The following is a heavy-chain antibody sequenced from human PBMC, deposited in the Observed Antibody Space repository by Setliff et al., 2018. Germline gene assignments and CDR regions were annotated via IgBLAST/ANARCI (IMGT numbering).Heavy chain of an antibody. CDR2: INPNSGGT. Sequence: ASVKVSCKASGYTFTGYYMHWVRQAPGQGLEWMGWINPNSGGTNYAQKFQGWVTMTRDTSISTAYMELSRLRSDDTAVYYCARGPRITIFGVVSLSLYGMDVWGQGSTVTVSS. V-gene: IGHV1-2*04. D-gene: IGHD3-3*01. CDR1: GYTFTGYY. J-gene: IGHJ6*02. CDR3: ARGPRITIFGVVSLSLYGMDV.